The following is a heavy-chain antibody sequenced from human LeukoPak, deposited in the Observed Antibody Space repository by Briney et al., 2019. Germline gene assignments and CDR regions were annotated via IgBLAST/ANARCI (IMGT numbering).Heavy chain of an antibody. D-gene: IGHD6-19*01. CDR2: ISSSGSTI. V-gene: IGHV3-11*04. CDR3: ARDSSDWKYNWFDP. Sequence: GGSLRLSCAASGFTFSDYYMSWIRQAPGKGLEWVSYISSSGSTIYDADSVKGRFTISRDNAKNSLYLQMNSLRAEDTAIYYCARDSSDWKYNWFDPWGQGTLVTVSS. CDR1: GFTFSDYY. J-gene: IGHJ5*02.